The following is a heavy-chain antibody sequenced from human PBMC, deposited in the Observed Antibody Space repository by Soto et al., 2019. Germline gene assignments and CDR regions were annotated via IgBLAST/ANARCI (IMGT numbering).Heavy chain of an antibody. CDR2: IKSYVDGGTR. CDR1: GFTFTNAW. D-gene: IGHD3-22*01. V-gene: IGHV3-15*07. CDR3: TTLGDYGSRGYFPDLDH. Sequence: PGGSLRLSCSASGFTFTNAWMNWARQAPGKGLEWVGRIKSYVDGGTRDYAAPGKGKFAITRDDSRSIVYLHMNSLESEDTAVYYCTTLGDYGSRGYFPDLDHWGQGALVTVSS. J-gene: IGHJ4*02.